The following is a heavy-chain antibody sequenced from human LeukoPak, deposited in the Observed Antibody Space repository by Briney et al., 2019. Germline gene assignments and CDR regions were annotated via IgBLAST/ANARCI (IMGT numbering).Heavy chain of an antibody. D-gene: IGHD6-6*01. J-gene: IGHJ4*02. CDR1: GFNFRGNA. V-gene: IGHV3-33*01. Sequence: GRSLRLSCAASGFNFRGNAMHWVRQAPGKGLEWAAIIWYDGSNEYYGDSVKGRFSISRDNSKNTLYLQMNSLTVEDTAVYYCARGGIPARPDYWGQGTLVTVSS. CDR3: ARGGIPARPDY. CDR2: IWYDGSNE.